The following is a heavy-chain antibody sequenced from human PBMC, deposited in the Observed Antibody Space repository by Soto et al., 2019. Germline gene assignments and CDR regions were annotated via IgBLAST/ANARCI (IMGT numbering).Heavy chain of an antibody. D-gene: IGHD2-15*01. CDR2: IYYSGST. Sequence: SETLSLTCTVSGGSISSYYWSWIRQPPGKGLEWIGYIYYSGSTNYNPSLKSRVTISVDTSKNQFSLKLSSVTAADTAVYYCARGFREYCSGGSCYYAFDIWGQGTMVTVSS. CDR3: ARGFREYCSGGSCYYAFDI. V-gene: IGHV4-59*01. J-gene: IGHJ3*02. CDR1: GGSISSYY.